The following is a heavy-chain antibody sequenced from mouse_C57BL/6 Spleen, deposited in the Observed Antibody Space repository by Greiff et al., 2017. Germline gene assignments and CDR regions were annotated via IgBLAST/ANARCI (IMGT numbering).Heavy chain of an antibody. V-gene: IGHV5-17*01. Sequence: DVHLVESGGGLVKPGGSLKLSCAASGFTFSDYGMHWVRQAPEKGLEWVAYISSGSSTIYYADTVKGRFTISRDNAKNTLFLQMTSLRSEDTAMYYCARPMVTTGWYFDVWGTGTTVTVSS. J-gene: IGHJ1*03. CDR3: ARPMVTTGWYFDV. CDR2: ISSGSSTI. D-gene: IGHD2-2*01. CDR1: GFTFSDYG.